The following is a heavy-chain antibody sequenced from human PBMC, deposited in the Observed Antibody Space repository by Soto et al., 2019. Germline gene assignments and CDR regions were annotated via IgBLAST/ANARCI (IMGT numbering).Heavy chain of an antibody. CDR2: IIPILGIA. CDR3: ATVLRYLEAPFDY. Sequence: SVKVSCKASGGTFSSYTISWVRQAPGQGLEWMGRIIPILGIANYAQKFQGRVTITADKSTSTAYMELSSLRSEDTAVYYCATVLRYLEAPFDYWGQGTLVTVSS. J-gene: IGHJ4*02. V-gene: IGHV1-69*02. CDR1: GGTFSSYT. D-gene: IGHD3-9*01.